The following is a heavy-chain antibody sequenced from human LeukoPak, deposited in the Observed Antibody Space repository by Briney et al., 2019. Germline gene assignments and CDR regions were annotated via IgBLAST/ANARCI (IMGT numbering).Heavy chain of an antibody. D-gene: IGHD2-15*01. V-gene: IGHV1-2*02. CDR3: ARDHLDIVVVVAATPHEDNWFDP. CDR1: GYTFTGYY. Sequence: ASVKVSCKASGYTFTGYYMHWVRQAPGQGLEWMGWINPNSGGTNYAQKFQGRVTMTTDTSTSTAYMELRSLRSDDTAVYYCARDHLDIVVVVAATPHEDNWFDPWGQGTLVTVSS. CDR2: INPNSGGT. J-gene: IGHJ5*02.